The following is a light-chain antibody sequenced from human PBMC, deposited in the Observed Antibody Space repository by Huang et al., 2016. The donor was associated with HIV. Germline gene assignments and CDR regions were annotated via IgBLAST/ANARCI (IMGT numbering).Light chain of an antibody. J-gene: IGKJ1*01. CDR3: QQYGSSRGT. Sequence: EIVLTQSPGTVSVSPGERVTHSCRASQNITNKFLAWYQQEPGQAPRLLIYGASNRATDIPDRFSGRGSGTDFTLTISRLEAEDFAVYYCQQYGSSRGTFGQGTKVEIK. CDR1: QNITNKF. V-gene: IGKV3-20*01. CDR2: GAS.